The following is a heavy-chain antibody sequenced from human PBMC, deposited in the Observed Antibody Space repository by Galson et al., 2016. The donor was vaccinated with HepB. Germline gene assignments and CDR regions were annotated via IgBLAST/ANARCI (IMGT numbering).Heavy chain of an antibody. CDR1: GYSFSSYW. Sequence: SGAEVKQPGESLKISCKGSGYSFSSYWIGWVRQMPGKGLEWMGITFPGAPYTRYSPSFQGQVTVSADKSINAAYLQWSSLKAWDAAMYYCARRSVSYWYFDLWGRGTLVTVSS. CDR2: TFPGAPYT. J-gene: IGHJ2*01. CDR3: ARRSVSYWYFDL. V-gene: IGHV5-51*01. D-gene: IGHD2-8*01.